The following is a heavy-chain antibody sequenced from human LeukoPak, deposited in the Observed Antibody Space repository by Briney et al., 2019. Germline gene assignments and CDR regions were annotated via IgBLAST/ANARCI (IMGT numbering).Heavy chain of an antibody. D-gene: IGHD3-3*01. CDR3: ARSITIFGVVTLPFDY. Sequence: TASETLSLTCAVYGGSFSGYYWSWIRQPPGKGLEWIGEINHSGSTNYNPSLKSRVTISVGTSKNQFSLKLSSVTAADTAVYYCARSITIFGVVTLPFDYWGQGTLVTVSS. J-gene: IGHJ4*02. CDR1: GGSFSGYY. V-gene: IGHV4-34*01. CDR2: INHSGST.